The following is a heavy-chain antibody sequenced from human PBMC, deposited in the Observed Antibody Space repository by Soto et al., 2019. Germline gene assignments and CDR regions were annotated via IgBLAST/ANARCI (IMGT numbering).Heavy chain of an antibody. CDR1: GYTFTSYG. CDR3: ASTNCISTSCYGEIFDY. D-gene: IGHD2-2*01. Sequence: ASGKVSCKASGYTFTSYGINWVRQATGQGLEWMGWMNPNRGNTGYAQKFQGRVTMTRNTSISTAYMELSSLRSEDTAVYYCASTNCISTSCYGEIFDYWGQGTLVTVSS. J-gene: IGHJ4*02. CDR2: MNPNRGNT. V-gene: IGHV1-8*01.